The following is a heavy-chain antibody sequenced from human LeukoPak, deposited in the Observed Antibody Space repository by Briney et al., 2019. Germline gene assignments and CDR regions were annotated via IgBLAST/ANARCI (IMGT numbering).Heavy chain of an antibody. J-gene: IGHJ4*02. D-gene: IGHD2-15*01. V-gene: IGHV3-48*02. CDR2: ISSSGSTI. CDR1: GFAFRSHS. CDR3: VFPYWQDLDH. Sequence: GGSLRLSCAASGFAFRSHSMQWVRQAPGKGLEWVSHISSSGSTIYYADSVKGRFTISRDNAKESLFLQMSSLRDEDTAVYYCVFPYWQDLDHWGQGTLVTVSS.